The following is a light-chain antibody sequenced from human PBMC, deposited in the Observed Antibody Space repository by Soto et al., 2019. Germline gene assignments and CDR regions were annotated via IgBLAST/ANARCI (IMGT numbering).Light chain of an antibody. Sequence: QSVLTQPRSVSGSPGQSVTISCTGTSSDVGGYNYVSWYQQHPGKAPKLTIYDVSKRPSGVPDRFSGSKSDNTASLTISGLQAEDEADYYCCSYAGSYPGFGGGTKVTVL. CDR2: DVS. CDR1: SSDVGGYNY. V-gene: IGLV2-11*01. J-gene: IGLJ2*01. CDR3: CSYAGSYPG.